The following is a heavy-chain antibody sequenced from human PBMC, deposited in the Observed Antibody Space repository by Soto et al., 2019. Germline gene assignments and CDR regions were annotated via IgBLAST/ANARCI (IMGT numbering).Heavy chain of an antibody. V-gene: IGHV4-59*08. CDR2: IYNSGST. CDR1: GGSITSYY. J-gene: IGHJ6*02. Sequence: SETLSLTCTVSGGSITSYYWSWIRQPPGKGLEWIGYIYNSGSTNYNPSLKSRVTISVDTPKNQFSLKLSSVTAADTAVYYCARHPKYYYYGMDVWGQGTTVTVSS. CDR3: ARHPKYYYYGMDV.